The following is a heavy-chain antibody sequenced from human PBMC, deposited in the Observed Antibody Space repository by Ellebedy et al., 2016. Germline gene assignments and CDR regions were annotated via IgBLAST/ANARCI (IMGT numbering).Heavy chain of an antibody. J-gene: IGHJ3*02. Sequence: GESLKISCEASGFIFSTYDMNWVRQAPGKGLEWASYISISSGTISYADSVKGRFTISRDNAKNSLYLQMNSLRAEDTAVYYCARPRLGSGSWGAFDIWGQGTMVTVSS. CDR3: ARPRLGSGSWGAFDI. V-gene: IGHV3-48*04. CDR2: ISISSGTI. CDR1: GFIFSTYD. D-gene: IGHD3-10*01.